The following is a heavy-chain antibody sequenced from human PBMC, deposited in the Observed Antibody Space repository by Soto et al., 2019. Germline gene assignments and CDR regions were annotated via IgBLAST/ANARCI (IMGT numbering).Heavy chain of an antibody. J-gene: IGHJ6*04. Sequence: ASVKVSCKASGYTFTNFGISWVRQAPGQGLEWMGWMNPNSGNTGYAQKFQGRVTMTRNTSISTAYMELSSLRSEDTAVYYCAREWVRAMDVWGKGTTATLSS. CDR3: AREWVRAMDV. V-gene: IGHV1-8*01. D-gene: IGHD1-26*01. CDR1: GYTFTNFG. CDR2: MNPNSGNT.